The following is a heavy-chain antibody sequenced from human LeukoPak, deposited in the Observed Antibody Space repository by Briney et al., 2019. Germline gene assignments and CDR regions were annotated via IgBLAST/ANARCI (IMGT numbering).Heavy chain of an antibody. V-gene: IGHV3-33*01. CDR2: IWYDGSNK. J-gene: IGHJ4*02. D-gene: IGHD6-13*01. CDR1: GFTFSSYG. CDR3: ASMSSSWYLDY. Sequence: GRSLRLSCAASGFTFSSYGMRWVRQAPGKGLEWVAVIWYDGSNKYYADSVKGRFTISRDNSKNTLYLQMNSLRAEDTAVYYCASMSSSWYLDYWGQGTLVTVSS.